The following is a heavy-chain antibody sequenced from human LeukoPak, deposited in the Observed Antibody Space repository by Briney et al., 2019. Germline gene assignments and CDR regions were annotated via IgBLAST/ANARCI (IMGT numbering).Heavy chain of an antibody. V-gene: IGHV3-21*01. CDR3: ARDFDTAVDY. J-gene: IGHJ4*02. Sequence: GGSLRLSCAASGFTFSSYEMNWVRQAPGKGLEWVSSISSSSSYIYYADSVKGRFTISRDNAKNSLYLQMNSLRAEDTAVYYCARDFDTAVDYWGQGTLVTVSS. CDR1: GFTFSSYE. D-gene: IGHD5-18*01. CDR2: ISSSSSYI.